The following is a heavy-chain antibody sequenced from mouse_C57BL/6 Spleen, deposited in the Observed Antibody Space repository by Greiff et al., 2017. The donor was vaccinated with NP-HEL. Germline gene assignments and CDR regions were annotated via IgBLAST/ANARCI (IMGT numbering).Heavy chain of an antibody. CDR1: GYTFTDYE. CDR2: IDPETGGT. CDR3: TRKGYDYDPYYAMDY. D-gene: IGHD2-4*01. Sequence: QVQLQQSGAELVRPGASVTLSCKASGYTFTDYEMHWVKQTPVHGLEWIGAIDPETGGTAYNQKFKGKAILTADKSSSTAYMELRSLTSEDSAVYDCTRKGYDYDPYYAMDYWGQGTSVTVSS. J-gene: IGHJ4*01. V-gene: IGHV1-15*01.